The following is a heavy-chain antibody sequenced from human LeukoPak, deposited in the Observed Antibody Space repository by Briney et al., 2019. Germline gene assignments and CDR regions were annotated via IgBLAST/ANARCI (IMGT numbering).Heavy chain of an antibody. CDR2: IYYSGST. CDR3: ASLRDTFDI. Sequence: SETLSLTCTVSGGSISNYYWSWIRQPPGKGLEWIGYIYYSGSTNYNPSLKSRVTFSVDTSKNQFSLKLSSVTAADTAVYYCASLRDTFDIWGQGTMVTVSS. V-gene: IGHV4-59*01. CDR1: GGSISNYY. J-gene: IGHJ3*02.